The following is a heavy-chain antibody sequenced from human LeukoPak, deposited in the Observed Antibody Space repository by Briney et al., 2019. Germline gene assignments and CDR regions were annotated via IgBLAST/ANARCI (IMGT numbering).Heavy chain of an antibody. CDR1: GGSISRYY. J-gene: IGHJ6*02. V-gene: IGHV4-59*01. CDR2: IYFTGST. Sequence: PSETLSLTCTVSGGSISRYYWSWIRQPPGKGLQWIGYIYFTGSTDYNPSLKSRVTISPDSSKNQFSLKLTSVTAADTAVYYCARSYDSRGYYYYGMDVWGQGTTVTVSS. CDR3: ARSYDSRGYYYYGMDV. D-gene: IGHD3-22*01.